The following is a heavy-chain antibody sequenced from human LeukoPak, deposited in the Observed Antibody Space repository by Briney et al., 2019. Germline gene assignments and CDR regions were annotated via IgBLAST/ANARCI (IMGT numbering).Heavy chain of an antibody. Sequence: GGSLRLSCSASGFTFNSYPVHWVRQAPGKGLESVSGISRNGGSTYYADSVKGRFTISRDNSKNTLYLEMSSLRAEDTAVYYCVKESGFMVAPNSAFDIWGQGTMVTVSS. J-gene: IGHJ3*02. D-gene: IGHD4/OR15-4a*01. CDR3: VKESGFMVAPNSAFDI. V-gene: IGHV3-64D*06. CDR1: GFTFNSYP. CDR2: ISRNGGST.